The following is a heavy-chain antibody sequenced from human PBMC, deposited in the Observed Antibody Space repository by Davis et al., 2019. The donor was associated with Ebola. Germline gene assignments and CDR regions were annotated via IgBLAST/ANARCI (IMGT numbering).Heavy chain of an antibody. CDR1: GYTFTNYG. J-gene: IGHJ4*02. CDR2: INPNSGGT. D-gene: IGHD3-16*01. Sequence: AASVKVSCKASGYTFTNYGITWVRQAPGQGLEWMGRINPNSGGTNYAQKFQGRVTMTRDTSISTAYMELSRLRSDDTAVYYCARDPGGGQPFDYWGQGTLVTVSS. CDR3: ARDPGGGQPFDY. V-gene: IGHV1-2*06.